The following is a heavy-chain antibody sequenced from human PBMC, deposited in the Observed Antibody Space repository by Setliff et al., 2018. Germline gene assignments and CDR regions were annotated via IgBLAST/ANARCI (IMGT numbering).Heavy chain of an antibody. Sequence: ASVKVSCKASGYTFTSYDINWVRQATGQGLEWMGWMNPNSGNTGYAQKFQGRVTITRNTSISTAHMELGSLRSDDTAVYYCASDGQGNYNFWSGSYYYYGMDVWGQGTTVTVSS. J-gene: IGHJ6*02. CDR1: GYTFTSYD. CDR2: MNPNSGNT. V-gene: IGHV1-8*03. CDR3: ASDGQGNYNFWSGSYYYYGMDV. D-gene: IGHD3-3*01.